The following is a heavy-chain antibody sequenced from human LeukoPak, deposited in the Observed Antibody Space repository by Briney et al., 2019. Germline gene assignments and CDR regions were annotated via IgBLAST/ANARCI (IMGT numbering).Heavy chain of an antibody. Sequence: SVTLSFNCAVYACSFSGYYWSWIRQPPGKGLEWIGEINHSGSTNYNPSLKSRVTISVDTSKNQFSLKLSSVTAADTAVYYCARGWVVWGQGTLVTVSS. D-gene: IGHD2-15*01. CDR1: ACSFSGYY. CDR3: ARGWVV. J-gene: IGHJ4*02. CDR2: INHSGST. V-gene: IGHV4-34*01.